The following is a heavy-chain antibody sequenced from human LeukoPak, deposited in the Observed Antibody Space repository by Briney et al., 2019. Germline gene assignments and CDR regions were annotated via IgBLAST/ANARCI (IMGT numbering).Heavy chain of an antibody. CDR1: GYTFTDYA. J-gene: IGHJ4*02. D-gene: IGHD1-20*01. CDR3: ARDPVGSISGYFDY. CDR2: INGGNGDT. Sequence: ASVKVSCKASGYTFTDYAMHWVRQAPGQSLEWLGWINGGNGDTKYSQKFQGRVTITRDTSASTAYMELSSLRSEDTAVYYCARDPVGSISGYFDYWGQGTLVTVSS. V-gene: IGHV1-3*01.